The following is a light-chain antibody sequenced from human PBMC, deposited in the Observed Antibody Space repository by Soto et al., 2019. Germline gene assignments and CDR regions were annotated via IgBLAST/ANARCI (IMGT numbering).Light chain of an antibody. J-gene: IGLJ3*02. CDR1: SSDVGRYNY. Sequence: QSVLTQPASVSGSPGQSITISCTGTSSDVGRYNYVSWYQQHPGKAPKLMIFDVSNRPPGVSNRFSGSKSGNTASLTISGLQAEDEADYYCCSFTTTNWRVFGGGTKLTV. CDR2: DVS. V-gene: IGLV2-14*01. CDR3: CSFTTTNWRV.